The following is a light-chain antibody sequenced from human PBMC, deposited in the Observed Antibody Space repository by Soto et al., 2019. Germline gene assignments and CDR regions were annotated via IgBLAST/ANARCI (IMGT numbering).Light chain of an antibody. V-gene: IGKV1-39*01. CDR3: QQSYSTPRT. Sequence: DIQMTQSPSSLSASVGDRVTITCRASQSISSYLNWYQQKPGKAPKLLIYAASSLQSGVPSRFSGSGSGTDFILTISSLQPEDFATYYCQQSYSTPRTFGQGTKVDI. CDR2: AAS. CDR1: QSISSY. J-gene: IGKJ1*01.